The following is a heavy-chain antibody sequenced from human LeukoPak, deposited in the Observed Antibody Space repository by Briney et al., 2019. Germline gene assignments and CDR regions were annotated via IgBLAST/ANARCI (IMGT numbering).Heavy chain of an antibody. CDR2: IYYSGST. D-gene: IGHD3-9*01. CDR3: AREYYDILTGYYHFDY. CDR1: GGSISSYY. V-gene: IGHV4-59*01. J-gene: IGHJ4*02. Sequence: SETLSLTCTVSGGSISSYYWSWIRQPPGKGLEWIGYIYYSGSTNYNPSLKSRVTISVDTSKNQFSLKLSSVTAADTAVYYCAREYYDILTGYYHFDYWGQGTLVAVSS.